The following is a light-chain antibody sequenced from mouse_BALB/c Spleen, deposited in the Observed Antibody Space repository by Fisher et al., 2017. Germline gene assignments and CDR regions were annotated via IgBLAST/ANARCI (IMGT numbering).Light chain of an antibody. CDR1: SSVSS. Sequence: IVITQSPAIMSASPGEKVTMTCRASSSVSSSYLHWYQQKPGSSPRLLIYDTSNLASGVPARFSGSGSGTSYPLTISRMEAEDAATYYCQQRSSYPLTFGAGTKLELK. CDR2: DTS. J-gene: IGKJ5*01. CDR3: QQRSSYPLT. V-gene: IGKV4-55*01.